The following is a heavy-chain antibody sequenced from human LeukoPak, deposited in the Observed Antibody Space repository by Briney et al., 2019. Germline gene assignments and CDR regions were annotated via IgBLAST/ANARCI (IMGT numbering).Heavy chain of an antibody. D-gene: IGHD3/OR15-3a*01. CDR3: ARDPPGYYTFAFDI. CDR2: IIPILGIA. CDR1: GGTFSSYA. J-gene: IGHJ3*02. V-gene: IGHV1-69*04. Sequence: GASVKVSCKASGGTFSSYAISWVRQAPGQGLEWMGRIIPILGIANYAQKFQGRVTITADKSTSTAYMELSSLRSEATAVYYCARDPPGYYTFAFDIWGQGTMVTVSS.